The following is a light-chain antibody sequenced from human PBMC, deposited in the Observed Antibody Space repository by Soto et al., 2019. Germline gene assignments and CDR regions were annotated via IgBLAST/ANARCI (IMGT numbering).Light chain of an antibody. V-gene: IGKV3-20*01. J-gene: IGKJ1*01. CDR2: DAY. CDR1: QSVTRND. Sequence: IGWMQSARTSAVSGEGEDIGGCRASQSVTRNDLAWYQQKPGQAPRLLIYDAYRRTPGIPDRFSGSGYGTAFALTLRALEPDDSAVSYCQQHRASPRMFGQGTKVDIK. CDR3: QQHRASPRM.